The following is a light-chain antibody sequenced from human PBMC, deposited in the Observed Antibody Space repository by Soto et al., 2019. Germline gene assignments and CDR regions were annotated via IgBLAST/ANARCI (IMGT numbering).Light chain of an antibody. J-gene: IGKJ1*01. CDR3: QQYRNWPRT. V-gene: IGKV3-15*01. CDR2: GAS. Sequence: IVLTQSPGTLSVSPGDRVTLSRRASQSVDINLAWNQQRAGQAPRPLVSGASTKATDMPGRFRGRGSGTEFTLTINKMQSEDFAVYYWQQYRNWPRTSGQGTKADIK. CDR1: QSVDIN.